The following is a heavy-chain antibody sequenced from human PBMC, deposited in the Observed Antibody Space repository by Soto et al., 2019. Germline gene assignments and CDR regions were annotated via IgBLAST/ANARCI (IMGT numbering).Heavy chain of an antibody. CDR2: LHGDGSST. J-gene: IGHJ4*02. Sequence: GGSLRLSCAASGFSFSNYWMHWVRQAPGKGLVWVSRLHGDGSSTSYADSVKGRFTISRDNAKNTLYLQMNSLRAEDTAVYYCARGYYDILTGPPAFDYWGQGTLVTVSS. D-gene: IGHD3-9*01. V-gene: IGHV3-74*01. CDR3: ARGYYDILTGPPAFDY. CDR1: GFSFSNYW.